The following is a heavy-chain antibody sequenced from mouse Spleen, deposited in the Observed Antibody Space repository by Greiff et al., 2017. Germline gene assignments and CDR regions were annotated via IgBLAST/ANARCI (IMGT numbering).Heavy chain of an antibody. V-gene: IGHV1-59*01. CDR3: ARGDYYGSSDY. J-gene: IGHJ3*01. CDR2: IDPSDSYT. D-gene: IGHD1-1*01. Sequence: QVQLKQPGAELVRPGTSVKLSCKASGYTFTSYWMHWVKQRPGQGLEWIGVIDPSDSYTNYNQTFKGKATLTVDTSSSTAYMQLSSLTSEDSAVYYCARGDYYGSSDYWGQGTLVTVSA. CDR1: GYTFTSYW.